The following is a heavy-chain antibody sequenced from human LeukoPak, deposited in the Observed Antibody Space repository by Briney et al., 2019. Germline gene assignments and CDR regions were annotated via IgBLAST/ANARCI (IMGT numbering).Heavy chain of an antibody. Sequence: GGSLRLSCTASGFTFGDYAMSWIRQAPGKGLEWVGFIRSKAYGETADYAAPVKGRFTISRDDSKAIAYLQMNSLKTEDTAVYHCTRDRGAYNLYDYWGQGTLVTVSS. V-gene: IGHV3-49*03. CDR2: IRSKAYGETA. J-gene: IGHJ4*02. CDR3: TRDRGAYNLYDY. D-gene: IGHD1-1*01. CDR1: GFTFGDYA.